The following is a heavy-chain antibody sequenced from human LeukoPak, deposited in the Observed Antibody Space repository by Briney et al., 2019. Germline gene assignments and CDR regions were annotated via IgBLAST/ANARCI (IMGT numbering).Heavy chain of an antibody. V-gene: IGHV3-53*01. CDR3: AKELLLWFGEY. CDR1: GFTVSSNY. Sequence: GGSLRLSCAASGFTVSSNYMSWVRQAPGKGLEWVSVIYSGGSTYYADSVKGRFTISRDNSKNTLYLQMNSLRAEDTAVYYCAKELLLWFGEYWGQGNLVTVSS. CDR2: IYSGGST. J-gene: IGHJ4*02. D-gene: IGHD3-10*01.